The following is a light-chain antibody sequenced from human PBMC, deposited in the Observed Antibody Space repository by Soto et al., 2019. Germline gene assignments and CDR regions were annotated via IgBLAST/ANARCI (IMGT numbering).Light chain of an antibody. V-gene: IGLV1-44*01. J-gene: IGLJ3*02. CDR1: SSNIGRDT. Sequence: QSVLTQPPSASGTPGQRVIISCSGSSSNIGRDTVNWYRQFPGTAPKLLIYSNNQRPSGVPDRFSGSKSGTSASLAISGLQSEDEADYSCAVWDDSLNGLWVFGGGTKLTVL. CDR3: AVWDDSLNGLWV. CDR2: SNN.